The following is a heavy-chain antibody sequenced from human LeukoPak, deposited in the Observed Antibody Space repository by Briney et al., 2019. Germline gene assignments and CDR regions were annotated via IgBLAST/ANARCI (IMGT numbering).Heavy chain of an antibody. V-gene: IGHV3-73*01. CDR1: GFTFSGSA. CDR2: IRSKANSYAT. CDR3: TRWYCSGGSCDSFPFDI. Sequence: GGSLRLSCVASGFTFSGSAMHWVRQASGKGLEWVGRIRSKANSYATAYAASVKGRFTISRDDSKNTAYLQMNSLKIEDTAVYYCTRWYCSGGSCDSFPFDIWGQGTMVTVSS. J-gene: IGHJ3*02. D-gene: IGHD2-15*01.